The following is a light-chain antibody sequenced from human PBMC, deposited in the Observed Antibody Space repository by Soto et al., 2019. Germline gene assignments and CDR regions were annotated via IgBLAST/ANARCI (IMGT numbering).Light chain of an antibody. CDR3: NSCTSTNTYV. J-gene: IGLJ1*01. CDR1: SSDVGGYNF. V-gene: IGLV2-14*03. CDR2: DVI. Sequence: QSVLTQPASVSGSPGQSITISCTGTSSDVGGYNFVSWYQQHPGKTPKLMIDDVINRPSGFPNRFSGSRSGNTASLTISGLQAEVEADDYCNSCTSTNTYVFGTGTKVTV.